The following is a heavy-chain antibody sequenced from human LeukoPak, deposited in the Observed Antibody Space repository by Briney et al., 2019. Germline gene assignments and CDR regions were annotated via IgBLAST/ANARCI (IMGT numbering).Heavy chain of an antibody. CDR2: IKHDGSER. V-gene: IGHV3-7*01. J-gene: IGHJ4*02. CDR3: VRSQYSSSS. CDR1: GFSFSTDW. Sequence: PGGSLRLSCAASGFSFSTDWAGWVRQAPGKGLEWVANIKHDGSERHYVDSVKGRFTISRDNAKNSLYLQMNSLRVEDTALYYCVRSQYSSSSWGQGTLVAVSS. D-gene: IGHD6-13*01.